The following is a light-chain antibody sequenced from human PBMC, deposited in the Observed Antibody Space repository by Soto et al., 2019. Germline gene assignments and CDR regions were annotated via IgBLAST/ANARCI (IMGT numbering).Light chain of an antibody. J-gene: IGLJ2*01. CDR1: SGDVGGYKY. CDR2: EVA. Sequence: QSVLTQPASVSGSPGQSITISCTGTSGDVGGYKYVSWYQQHPGKAPKLMIYEVANRPSGVSDRFSGSKSGNTASLTISGLQAEDEANYYCSSYTIRSTVVFGGGTKLTVL. CDR3: SSYTIRSTVV. V-gene: IGLV2-14*01.